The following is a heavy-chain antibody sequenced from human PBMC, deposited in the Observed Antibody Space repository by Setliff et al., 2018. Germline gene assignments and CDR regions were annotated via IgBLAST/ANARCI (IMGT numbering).Heavy chain of an antibody. V-gene: IGHV4-38-2*02. CDR3: ARAPTTYYMYYMDV. CDR2: IFHSGNT. J-gene: IGHJ6*03. CDR1: GFSIRDLYF. Sequence: SETLSLTYSVSGFSIRDLYFWGWVRQPPGMGLEWIGHIFHSGNTYYNSSLRGRVTISMDTSQNQFSLRLESVTAADTAVYFCARAPTTYYMYYMDVWGEGTTVTVSS. D-gene: IGHD1-26*01.